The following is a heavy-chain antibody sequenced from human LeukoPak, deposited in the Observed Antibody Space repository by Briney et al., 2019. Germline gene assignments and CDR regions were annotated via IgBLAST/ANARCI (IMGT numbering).Heavy chain of an antibody. Sequence: PGGSLRLSRVASGFTFSSYSVTWVRQTPEKGLAWVSIIGGPGAPTFYADSVEGRFTISRDNSKNTAYLQMNSLRAEDTAVYFCAKGATTATRHFDPWGRGTLVTVSS. D-gene: IGHD4-17*01. CDR2: IGGPGAPT. J-gene: IGHJ2*01. CDR3: AKGATTATRHFDP. CDR1: GFTFSSYS. V-gene: IGHV3-23*01.